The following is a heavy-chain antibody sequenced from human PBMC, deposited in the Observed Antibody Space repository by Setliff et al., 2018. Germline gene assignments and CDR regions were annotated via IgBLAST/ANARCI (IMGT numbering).Heavy chain of an antibody. CDR3: VTSTIIIYYFDF. J-gene: IGHJ4*02. Sequence: LRLSCAASGFTFTTYAMSWVRQAPGKGLEWVSSITGSGGDRDYADSVKGRFTISRDNSKNTLYLQMNSLRAEDTAVYYCVTSTIIIYYFDFWGQGTPVTVSS. D-gene: IGHD3-10*01. CDR1: GFTFTTYA. CDR2: ITGSGGDR. V-gene: IGHV3-23*01.